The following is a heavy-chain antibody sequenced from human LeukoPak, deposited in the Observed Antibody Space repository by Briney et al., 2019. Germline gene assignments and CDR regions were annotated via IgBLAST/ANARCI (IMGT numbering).Heavy chain of an antibody. Sequence: ASVKVSCKASGYSFTGYYMHWVRQAPGQGLEWMGWINPNSGGTNYAQKFQGRVTMTRDTSISTAYMELSRLRSDDTAVYYRARRAGQQLVLYYFDYWGQGTLVTVSS. CDR2: INPNSGGT. J-gene: IGHJ4*02. CDR1: GYSFTGYY. D-gene: IGHD6-13*01. CDR3: ARRAGQQLVLYYFDY. V-gene: IGHV1-2*02.